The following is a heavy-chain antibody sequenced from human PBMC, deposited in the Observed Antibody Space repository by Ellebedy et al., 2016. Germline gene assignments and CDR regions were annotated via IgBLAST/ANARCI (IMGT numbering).Heavy chain of an antibody. CDR1: GFTFSSYW. J-gene: IGHJ5*02. V-gene: IGHV3-7*01. CDR3: ARDYRFRHTLQDWFNP. D-gene: IGHD3-16*02. CDR2: IKQDGSEK. Sequence: GESLKISCAASGFTFSSYWMSWVRQAPGKGLEWVANIKQDGSEKYYVDSVKGRFTISRDNAKNSLYLQMNSLRAEDTAVYYCARDYRFRHTLQDWFNPWGQGTLVTVSS.